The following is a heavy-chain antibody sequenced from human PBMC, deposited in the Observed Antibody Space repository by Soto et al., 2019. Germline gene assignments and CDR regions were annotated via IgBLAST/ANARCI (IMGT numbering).Heavy chain of an antibody. CDR1: GFTFSSYA. CDR2: ISGSGGST. D-gene: IGHD3-3*01. Sequence: GSLRLSCAASGFTFSSYAMSWVRQAPGKGLEWVSAISGSGGSTHYADSVKGRFTISRDDSKNTLYLQMNSLRAEDTAVYYCAKNWFRSGYYIDYWGQGTLVTVSS. V-gene: IGHV3-23*01. J-gene: IGHJ4*02. CDR3: AKNWFRSGYYIDY.